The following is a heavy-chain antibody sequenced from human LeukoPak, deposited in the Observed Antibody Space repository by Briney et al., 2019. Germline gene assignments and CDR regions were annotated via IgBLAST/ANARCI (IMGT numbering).Heavy chain of an antibody. Sequence: GGSLRLSCAASGFTLSSNYVGWVRQAPGKGLEWVSHIYSGGNTYYADSVKGRFTISRDTSENMVFLQMNSLRAEDTAVYYCAKGGGSGKYYFGYWGQGTLVTVSS. V-gene: IGHV3-66*01. CDR1: GFTLSSNY. CDR3: AKGGGSGKYYFGY. CDR2: IYSGGNT. J-gene: IGHJ4*02. D-gene: IGHD3-16*01.